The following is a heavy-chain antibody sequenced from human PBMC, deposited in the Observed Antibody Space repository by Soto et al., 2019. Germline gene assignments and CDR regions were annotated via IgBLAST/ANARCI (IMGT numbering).Heavy chain of an antibody. J-gene: IGHJ4*02. Sequence: ASVKVSCKASGYTFTGYYIHWVRQAPGQGLEWMGWINPNSGGTNSAQKFQGRVTMTRDTSISTAYMELSRLRSDDTAVYYCARDLGYSYVNYWGQGTLVTVSS. CDR1: GYTFTGYY. CDR2: INPNSGGT. V-gene: IGHV1-2*02. CDR3: ARDLGYSYVNY. D-gene: IGHD5-18*01.